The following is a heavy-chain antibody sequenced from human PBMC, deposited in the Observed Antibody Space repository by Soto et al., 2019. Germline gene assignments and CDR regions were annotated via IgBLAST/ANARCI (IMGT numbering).Heavy chain of an antibody. J-gene: IGHJ6*02. D-gene: IGHD2-2*01. V-gene: IGHV4-39*01. CDR2: IYYSGST. Sequence: SETLSLTCTVSCGSISSGSYYWGWIRQPPGKGLEWIGSIYYSGSTYYNPSLKSRVTISVDTSKNQFSLKLSSVTAADTAVYYCARHQDIVVVDGYGMDVWGQGTTVTVSS. CDR1: CGSISSGSYY. CDR3: ARHQDIVVVDGYGMDV.